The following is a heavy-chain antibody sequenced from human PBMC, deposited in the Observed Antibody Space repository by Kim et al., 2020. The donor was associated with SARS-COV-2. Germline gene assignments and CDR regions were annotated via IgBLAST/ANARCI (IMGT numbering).Heavy chain of an antibody. V-gene: IGHV1-69*13. CDR2: IIPMFART. J-gene: IGHJ3*02. D-gene: IGHD1-26*01. CDR1: GGTFSNYA. CDR3: ARGHSGSFSKAFDI. Sequence: SVKVSCKASGGTFSNYAIGWVRQAPGQGLEWMGEIIPMFARTNYEQKFQGRVTISADESTSTAYMELSSLRSEDTAVFYCARGHSGSFSKAFDIWGQGT.